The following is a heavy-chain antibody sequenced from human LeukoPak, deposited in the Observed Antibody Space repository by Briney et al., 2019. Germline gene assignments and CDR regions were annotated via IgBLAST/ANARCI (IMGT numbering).Heavy chain of an antibody. D-gene: IGHD6-13*01. CDR1: GFTFSNYW. J-gene: IGHJ4*02. CDR3: AREYSSSWTSPSGY. Sequence: PGGSLRLSCAASGFTFSNYWMSWVRQAPGKGLEWVANIKQDGSDKYYVDSVKGRFTISRDNAKNSLYLQINSLRAEDTAVYYCAREYSSSWTSPSGYWGQGTLVTVSS. CDR2: IKQDGSDK. V-gene: IGHV3-7*01.